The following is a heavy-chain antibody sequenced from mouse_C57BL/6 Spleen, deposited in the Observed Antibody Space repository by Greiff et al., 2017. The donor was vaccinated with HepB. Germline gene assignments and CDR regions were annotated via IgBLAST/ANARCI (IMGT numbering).Heavy chain of an antibody. CDR3: ASYYYGSQFSWFAY. Sequence: EVQLQQSGPELVKPGASVKISCKASGYTFTDYYMNWVKQSHGKSLEWIGDINPNNGGTSYNQKFKGKATLTVDKSSSTAYMELRSLTSEDSAVYYCASYYYGSQFSWFAYWGQGTLVTVSA. J-gene: IGHJ3*01. CDR2: INPNNGGT. CDR1: GYTFTDYY. D-gene: IGHD1-1*01. V-gene: IGHV1-26*01.